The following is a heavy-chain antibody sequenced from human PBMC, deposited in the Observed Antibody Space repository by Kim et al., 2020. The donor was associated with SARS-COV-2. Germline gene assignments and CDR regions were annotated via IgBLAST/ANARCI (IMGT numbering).Heavy chain of an antibody. D-gene: IGHD4-17*01. V-gene: IGHV3-74*01. CDR1: GFIFNNYW. J-gene: IGHJ5*02. CDR3: ARDGDYGGYSWFDP. Sequence: GGSLRLSCAASGFIFNNYWIHWVRQAPGKGLMWVSRIKGDGSSTSYAGSVTGRFTISRDNAKNTVYLQMNNLRAEDTAVYYCARDGDYGGYSWFDPWGQGTLVTVSS. CDR2: IKGDGSST.